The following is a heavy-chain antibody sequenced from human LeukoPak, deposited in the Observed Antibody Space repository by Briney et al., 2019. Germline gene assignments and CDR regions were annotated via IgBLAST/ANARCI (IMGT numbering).Heavy chain of an antibody. CDR2: INHSGST. CDR3: ARLRSFITGTTSYYYYGMDV. J-gene: IGHJ6*02. Sequence: PSETLSLTCAVSGGTISSSNWWRWVRQPPGKGLEWIGEINHSGSTNYNPSLKSRVTISVDTSKNQFSLKLSSVTAADTAVYYCARLRSFITGTTSYYYYGMDVWGQGTTVTVSS. CDR1: GGTISSSNW. V-gene: IGHV4-4*02. D-gene: IGHD1-7*01.